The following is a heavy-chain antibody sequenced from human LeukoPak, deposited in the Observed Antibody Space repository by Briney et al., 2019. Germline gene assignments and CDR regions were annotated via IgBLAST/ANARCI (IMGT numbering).Heavy chain of an antibody. D-gene: IGHD2-2*01. Sequence: AGGSLRLSCAASGFTFDDYAMHWVRQAPGKGLEWVSGISWNSGSIGCADSVKGRFTISRDNAKNSLYLQMNSLRAEDTALYYCAKDLGYCSSTSCEDVRAFDIWGQGTMVTVSS. CDR2: ISWNSGSI. J-gene: IGHJ3*02. V-gene: IGHV3-9*01. CDR1: GFTFDDYA. CDR3: AKDLGYCSSTSCEDVRAFDI.